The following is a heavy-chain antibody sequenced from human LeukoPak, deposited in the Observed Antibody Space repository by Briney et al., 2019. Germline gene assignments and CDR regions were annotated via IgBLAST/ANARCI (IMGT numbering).Heavy chain of an antibody. J-gene: IGHJ4*02. CDR1: GFTFSKSP. Sequence: GGTLRLSCAASGFTFSKSPMTWVRQALGKGLEWVSTISDSGGNTYHADSVKGRFSISRDNSMNRLYLQMNSLRAEDTAVYYCATGAYYADWGQGTLVSVSS. D-gene: IGHD3-3*01. CDR3: ATGAYYAD. CDR2: ISDSGGNT. V-gene: IGHV3-23*01.